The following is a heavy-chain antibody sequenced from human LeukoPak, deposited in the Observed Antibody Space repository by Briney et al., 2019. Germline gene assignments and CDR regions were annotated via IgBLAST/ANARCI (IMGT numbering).Heavy chain of an antibody. J-gene: IGHJ3*02. D-gene: IGHD3-10*01. Sequence: GASVKVSCKXSGYTFTGYYMHWVRQAPGQGLEWMGRINPNSGGTNYAQKFQGRVTMTRDTSISTAYMELSRLRSDDTAVYYCAGPMVRGVSDAFDIWGQGTMVTVSS. V-gene: IGHV1-2*06. CDR1: GYTFTGYY. CDR2: INPNSGGT. CDR3: AGPMVRGVSDAFDI.